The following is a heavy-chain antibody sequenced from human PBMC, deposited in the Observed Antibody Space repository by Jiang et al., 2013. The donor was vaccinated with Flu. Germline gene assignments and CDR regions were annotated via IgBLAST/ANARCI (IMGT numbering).Heavy chain of an antibody. CDR1: GDSVSSNSAA. D-gene: IGHD6-19*01. V-gene: IGHV6-1*01. Sequence: QTLSLTCAISGDSVSSNSAAWNWIRQSPSRGLEWLGRTYYRSKWYNDYAVSVKSRMTINVDTSKNQLSLQLNSVTPEDTAVYYCARSRAVHYYFDYWGQGTLVTVSS. J-gene: IGHJ4*02. CDR2: TYYRSKWYN. CDR3: ARSRAVHYYFDY.